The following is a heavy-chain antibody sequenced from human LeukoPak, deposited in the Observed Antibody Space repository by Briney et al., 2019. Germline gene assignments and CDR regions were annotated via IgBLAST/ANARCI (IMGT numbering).Heavy chain of an antibody. CDR2: ISWNSGSI. CDR1: GVTFDDYA. Sequence: GGSLRLSCAASGVTFDDYAMHWVRQAPGKGLEWVSGISWNSGSISYADSVKGRFTISRDNAKNSRYLQMNSLRAEAMALYYCAKSGYCSSTSCYGDYFDYWGQGTLVTVSS. CDR3: AKSGYCSSTSCYGDYFDY. J-gene: IGHJ4*02. V-gene: IGHV3-9*03. D-gene: IGHD2-2*01.